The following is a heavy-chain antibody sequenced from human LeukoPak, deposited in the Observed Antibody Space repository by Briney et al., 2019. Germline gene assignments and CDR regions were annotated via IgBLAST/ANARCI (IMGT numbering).Heavy chain of an antibody. CDR2: IKQDGSEK. V-gene: IGHV3-7*01. Sequence: GGSLRLSCAASGFTFSSYWMSWVRQAPGKGLEWLANIKQDGSEKYYVDSVKGRFTISRDNAKNSLYLQMNSLRAEDTAVYYCARNNLPLYYYDSSGYYYFDYWGQGTLVTVSS. J-gene: IGHJ4*02. D-gene: IGHD3-22*01. CDR3: ARNNLPLYYYDSSGYYYFDY. CDR1: GFTFSSYW.